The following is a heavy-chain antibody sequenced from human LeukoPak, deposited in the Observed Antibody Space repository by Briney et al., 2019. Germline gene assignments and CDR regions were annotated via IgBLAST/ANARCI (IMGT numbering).Heavy chain of an antibody. V-gene: IGHV3-53*04. Sequence: GGSLRLSCAASGFTVSSNYMSWVSQAPGKGLEWVSVIYSGGSTYYADSVKGRFTISRHNSKNTLYLQMNSLRAEDTAVYYCARGYYSESSSYHTDAFDIWGQGTMVTVSS. J-gene: IGHJ3*02. D-gene: IGHD3-22*01. CDR1: GFTVSSNY. CDR2: IYSGGST. CDR3: ARGYYSESSSYHTDAFDI.